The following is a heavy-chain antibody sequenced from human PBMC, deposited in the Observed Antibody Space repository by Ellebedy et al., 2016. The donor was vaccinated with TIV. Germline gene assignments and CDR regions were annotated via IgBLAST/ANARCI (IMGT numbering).Heavy chain of an antibody. CDR2: TRNKANSYTT. V-gene: IGHV3-72*01. D-gene: IGHD1-26*01. J-gene: IGHJ4*02. CDR3: GRARDGRTEF. CDR1: GFTFSDHY. Sequence: PGGSLRLSCAASGFTFSDHYMHWVRQAPGKGLEWVGRTRNKANSYTTDYAASVRGRFTISRDDSKSSLFLKMNSLKTEDTAVYYCGRARDGRTEFWGQGTLVTVSS.